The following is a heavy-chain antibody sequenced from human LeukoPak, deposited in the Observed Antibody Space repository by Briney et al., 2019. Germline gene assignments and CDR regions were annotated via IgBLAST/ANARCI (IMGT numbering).Heavy chain of an antibody. CDR3: ARDGPDYGDYYYYYYYMDA. D-gene: IGHD4-17*01. CDR1: GFTFSSYW. CDR2: IKQDGSEK. V-gene: IGHV3-7*01. J-gene: IGHJ6*03. Sequence: GGSLRLSCAASGFTFSSYWMSWVRQAPGKGLEWVANIKQDGSEKYYVDSVKGRFTISRDNAKNSLYLQMNSLRAEDTAVYYCARDGPDYGDYYYYYYYMDAWGKGTTVTVSS.